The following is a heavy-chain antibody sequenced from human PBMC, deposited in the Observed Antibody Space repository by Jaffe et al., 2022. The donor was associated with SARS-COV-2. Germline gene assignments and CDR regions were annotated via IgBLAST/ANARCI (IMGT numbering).Heavy chain of an antibody. D-gene: IGHD6-19*01. J-gene: IGHJ4*02. Sequence: QLQLQESGPGLVKPSETLSLTCTVSGGSISSSTYYWGWIRQPPGKGLEWIGSMSYSGSTNYNPSLKSRVTVSVDTSKNQFSLKLSSVTAADTAVFYCASLRAPHMYSSGWFLDYWGQGTLVTVSS. CDR2: MSYSGST. CDR3: ASLRAPHMYSSGWFLDY. V-gene: IGHV4-39*01. CDR1: GGSISSSTYY.